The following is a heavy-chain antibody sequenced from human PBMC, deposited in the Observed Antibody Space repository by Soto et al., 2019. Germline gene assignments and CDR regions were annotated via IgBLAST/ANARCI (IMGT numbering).Heavy chain of an antibody. D-gene: IGHD4-17*01. CDR3: ARDGAKYYMDV. V-gene: IGHV4-39*02. CDR2: IKYGGGT. CDR1: GDSIRSSSYY. J-gene: IGHJ6*03. Sequence: QLQLQESGPGLVKPSETLSLTCTVSGDSIRSSSYYWGWIRQPPGKGLEWIGRIKYGGGTYYNPSLKSRVTISPDTSNNQCSLKLSSVTAADTAVYYCARDGAKYYMDVWGKGTTVTVSS.